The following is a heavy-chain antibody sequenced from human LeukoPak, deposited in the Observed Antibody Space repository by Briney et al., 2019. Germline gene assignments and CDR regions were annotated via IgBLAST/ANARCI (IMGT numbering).Heavy chain of an antibody. J-gene: IGHJ4*02. CDR3: ARAGPNWRIDY. Sequence: GGSLRLSCAASGFTFSGSWIHWVRQAPGKGLLWVSLINHDGSNTNYADSVKGRFTISRDTAKNTLYLQMNSLRAEDTAVYYCARAGPNWRIDYWGQGALVTVSS. CDR1: GFTFSGSW. V-gene: IGHV3-74*01. CDR2: INHDGSNT. D-gene: IGHD1-1*01.